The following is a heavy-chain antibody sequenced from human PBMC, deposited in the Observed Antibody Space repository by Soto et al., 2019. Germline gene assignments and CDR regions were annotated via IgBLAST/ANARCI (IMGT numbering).Heavy chain of an antibody. CDR2: ISWNSGSV. D-gene: IGHD5-18*01. Sequence: PGGSLRLSCAASGFTFDDYAMHWVRQAPGKGLEWVSGISWNSGSVGYADSVKGRFTISRDNAKNSLYLQMNSLRAEDTALYYCAKDRTRRLGYSYGYDYWGQGTLVTVSS. CDR3: AKDRTRRLGYSYGYDY. J-gene: IGHJ4*02. V-gene: IGHV3-9*01. CDR1: GFTFDDYA.